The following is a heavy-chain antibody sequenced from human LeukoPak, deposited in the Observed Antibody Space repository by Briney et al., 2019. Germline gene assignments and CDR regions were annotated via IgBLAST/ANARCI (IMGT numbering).Heavy chain of an antibody. CDR1: GGTFSSYA. CDR2: IIPIFGTA. D-gene: IGHD3-22*01. J-gene: IGHJ4*02. Sequence: SVKVSCKASGGTFSSYAISWVRQAPGQGLEWMGGIIPIFGTANYAQKFQGRVTITAGKSTSTVYMDLSSLRSEDTAVYYCARRSDDYDSSAYYHWGQGTLVTVSS. CDR3: ARRSDDYDSSAYYH. V-gene: IGHV1-69*06.